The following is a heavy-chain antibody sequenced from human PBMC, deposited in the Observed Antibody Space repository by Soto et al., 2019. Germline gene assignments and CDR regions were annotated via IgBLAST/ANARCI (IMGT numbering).Heavy chain of an antibody. CDR3: ARRDCGSGRNCEFGAPAFAY. J-gene: IGHJ4*02. CDR2: VSSSGSST. D-gene: IGHD2-21*01. Sequence: EVQLLESGGDLVQPGGSLRLSCAASGFTFSNYDISWVRQAPGKGLEWVSSVSSSGSSTYYADSVKGRFTISRDNSKNTLYLQMSSLGAAVTAVYHCARRDCGSGRNCEFGAPAFAYWGQGNLVTVTS. CDR1: GFTFSNYD. V-gene: IGHV3-23*01.